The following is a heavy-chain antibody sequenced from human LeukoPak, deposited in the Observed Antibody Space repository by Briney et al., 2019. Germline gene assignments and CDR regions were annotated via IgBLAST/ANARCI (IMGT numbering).Heavy chain of an antibody. V-gene: IGHV1-46*01. CDR1: GYTFTSYY. Sequence: ASVKVSCKASGYTFTSYYMHWVRQAPGQGLEWMGIINPSGGSTSYAQKFQGRVTMTRDTSTSTVYMELSSLTSEDTAVYYCASRSATCSGGSCYQFDYWGQGTLVTVSS. CDR2: INPSGGST. D-gene: IGHD2-15*01. J-gene: IGHJ4*02. CDR3: ASRSATCSGGSCYQFDY.